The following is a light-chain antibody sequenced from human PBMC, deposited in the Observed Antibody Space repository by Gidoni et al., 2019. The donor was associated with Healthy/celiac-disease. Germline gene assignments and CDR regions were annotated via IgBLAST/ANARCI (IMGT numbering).Light chain of an antibody. CDR1: SSNTGAGYD. CDR3: QSYDISLSGHVV. CDR2: VNS. J-gene: IGLJ2*01. Sequence: QSVLTQPPSVSEAPGQRVTISCTGSSSNTGAGYDVNWYQQLPGPAPKLLIYVNSNRPSGVPDRFSGSKSGTSASLAITVLQAEDEADYYCQSYDISLSGHVVFGGGTKLTVL. V-gene: IGLV1-40*01.